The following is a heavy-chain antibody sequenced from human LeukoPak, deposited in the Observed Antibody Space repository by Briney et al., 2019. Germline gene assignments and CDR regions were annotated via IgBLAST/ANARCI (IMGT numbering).Heavy chain of an antibody. CDR3: AKGSGSYIYGMDV. CDR1: GFTFSSYA. V-gene: IGHV3-23*01. J-gene: IGHJ6*02. CDR2: ISGSGGST. D-gene: IGHD3-10*01. Sequence: GRSLRLSCAASGFTFSSYAMSWVRQAPGKGLEWVSTISGSGGSTYYADSVKGRFTISRDNSKNTLYLQMNSLRAEDTAVYYCAKGSGSYIYGMDVWGQGTTVTVSS.